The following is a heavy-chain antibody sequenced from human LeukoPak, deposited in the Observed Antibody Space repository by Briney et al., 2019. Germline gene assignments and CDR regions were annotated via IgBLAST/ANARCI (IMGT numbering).Heavy chain of an antibody. D-gene: IGHD2-21*02. Sequence: SETLSLTCTVSGDSLRKSTFYWVWIRQPPGKGLEWIGSIYYSGGADYNPSLQSRVTISVDTSKNEFSLKVRSVTAADTAVYFCARTHCEGDCFSAIRYWGQGTPVTVSS. CDR1: GDSLRKSTFY. V-gene: IGHV4-39*07. J-gene: IGHJ4*02. CDR3: ARTHCEGDCFSAIRY. CDR2: IYYSGGA.